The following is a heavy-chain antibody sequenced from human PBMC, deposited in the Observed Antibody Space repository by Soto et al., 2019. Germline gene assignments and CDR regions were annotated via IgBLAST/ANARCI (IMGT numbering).Heavy chain of an antibody. J-gene: IGHJ6*02. CDR3: ARGGYSSSSRNYYYGMDV. Sequence: ASVKVSCKDSGYTFTSYDINWVRQATGQGLEWMGWMNPNSGNTGYAQKFQGRVTMTRNTSISTAYMELSSLRSEDTAVYYCARGGYSSSSRNYYYGMDVWGQGTTVTVSS. D-gene: IGHD6-6*01. CDR1: GYTFTSYD. CDR2: MNPNSGNT. V-gene: IGHV1-8*01.